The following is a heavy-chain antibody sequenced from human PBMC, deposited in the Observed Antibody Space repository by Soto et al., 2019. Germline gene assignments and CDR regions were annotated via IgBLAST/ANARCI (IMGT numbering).Heavy chain of an antibody. D-gene: IGHD2-2*01. Sequence: QSQLQESGPGLVKPSETLSLTCTVSGGSISGSTYYWGWIRQPPGKGLEWIASISYSGNTFYNPSLKGRVSISVDRPNHHFSLKMAYVAAAYTAVYYCTGGKREEDCSSNSGYLTYWGQGTLVTVSS. CDR2: ISYSGNT. J-gene: IGHJ4*02. CDR1: GGSISGSTYY. V-gene: IGHV4-39*02. CDR3: TGGKREEDCSSNSGYLTY.